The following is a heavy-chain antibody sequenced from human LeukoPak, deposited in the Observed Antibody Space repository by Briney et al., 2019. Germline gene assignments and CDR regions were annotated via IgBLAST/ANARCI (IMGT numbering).Heavy chain of an antibody. CDR2: INPNSGGT. J-gene: IGHJ4*02. CDR3: ATRLTPTYYDFWSGFLPFDY. V-gene: IGHV1-2*02. Sequence: ASVRVSCKASGYTFTGYYMHWVRQAPGQGLEWMGWINPNSGGTNYAQKFQGRVTMTRDTSISTAYMELSRLRSDDTAVYYCATRLTPTYYDFWSGFLPFDYWGQGTLVTVSS. D-gene: IGHD3-3*01. CDR1: GYTFTGYY.